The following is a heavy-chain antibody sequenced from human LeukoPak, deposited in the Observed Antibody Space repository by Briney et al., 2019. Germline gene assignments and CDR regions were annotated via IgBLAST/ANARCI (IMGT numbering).Heavy chain of an antibody. Sequence: PGGSLRLSCAASGFTFSSYGMHWVRQAPGKGLEWVAFIRYDGSNEYYADSVKGRFTISRDNSKNTLYLQMNSLRAEDTAVYYCAKDVLSTVTTYYFDYWGQGTLVTASS. J-gene: IGHJ4*02. CDR3: AKDVLSTVTTYYFDY. CDR2: IRYDGSNE. D-gene: IGHD4-17*01. V-gene: IGHV3-30*02. CDR1: GFTFSSYG.